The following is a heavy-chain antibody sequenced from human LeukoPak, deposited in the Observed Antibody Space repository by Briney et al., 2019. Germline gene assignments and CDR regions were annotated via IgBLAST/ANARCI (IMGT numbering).Heavy chain of an antibody. D-gene: IGHD6-13*01. J-gene: IGHJ4*02. CDR3: ASIAAVAARGVY. CDR2: ISSGGGTI. V-gene: IGHV3-48*03. CDR1: GFTFNSYD. Sequence: PGGSLRLSCAASGFTFNSYDMTWVRQAPGKGLEWVSYISSGGGTIYYADSVKGRFTISRDNAKNSLYLQMNSLRAEDTAVYYCASIAAVAARGVYWGQGTLVTVSS.